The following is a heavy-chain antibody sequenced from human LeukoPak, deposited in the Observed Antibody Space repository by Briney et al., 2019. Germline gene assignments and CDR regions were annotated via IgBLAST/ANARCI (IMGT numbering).Heavy chain of an antibody. V-gene: IGHV4-38-2*02. D-gene: IGHD6-6*01. CDR2: IYHSGST. CDR1: GYSISSGYY. Sequence: SETLSLTCTVSGYSISSGYYWGWIRQPPGKGLEWIGSIYHSGSTYYNPSLKSRVTISVDTSKNQFSLKLSSVTAADTAVYYCARGGAARPLVFGYFDYWGPGTLVTVSS. J-gene: IGHJ4*02. CDR3: ARGGAARPLVFGYFDY.